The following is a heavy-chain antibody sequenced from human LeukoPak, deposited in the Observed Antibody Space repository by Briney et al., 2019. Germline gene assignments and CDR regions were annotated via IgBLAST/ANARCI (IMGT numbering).Heavy chain of an antibody. CDR3: AKVRGTYSSGFYFDS. J-gene: IGHJ4*02. CDR1: GFKFDSYA. D-gene: IGHD6-19*01. CDR2: ISWNGGFM. V-gene: IGHV3-9*01. Sequence: GGSLRLSCAASGFKFDSYAVHWVRQAPGKGLEWLSIISWNGGFMDYADSVKGRFTISRDNVKNSLYLEMNSLRPEDTAFYYCAKVRGTYSSGFYFDSWGQGTLVTVSS.